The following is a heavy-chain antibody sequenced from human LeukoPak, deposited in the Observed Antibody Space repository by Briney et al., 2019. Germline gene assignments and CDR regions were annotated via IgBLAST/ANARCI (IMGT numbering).Heavy chain of an antibody. J-gene: IGHJ6*02. CDR2: IYYSGST. CDR3: ARHGGYDYWSLNYYYYYGMDV. CDR1: GGSISSYY. Sequence: PSETLSLTCTVSGGSISSYYWSWIRQPPGEGLEWIGYIYYSGSTNYNPSLKSRVTISVDTSKNQFSLKLSSVTAADTAVYYCARHGGYDYWSLNYYYYYGMDVWGQGTTVTVSS. V-gene: IGHV4-59*08. D-gene: IGHD5-12*01.